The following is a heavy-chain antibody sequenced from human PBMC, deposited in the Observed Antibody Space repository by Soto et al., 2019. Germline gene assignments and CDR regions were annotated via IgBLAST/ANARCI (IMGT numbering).Heavy chain of an antibody. Sequence: PSETLSLTCSVSGGSLSKYYWSWIRQPAGKGLEWIGRISTSGHVVSKVSLRSRLTMSVDMSNNHCSLKLTSVPAADTAVYYCARDNTDFWSLYPLAFDYWGQVALVPVSS. CDR3: ARDNTDFWSLYPLAFDY. D-gene: IGHD3-3*01. CDR2: ISTSGHV. V-gene: IGHV4-4*07. J-gene: IGHJ4*02. CDR1: GGSLSKYY.